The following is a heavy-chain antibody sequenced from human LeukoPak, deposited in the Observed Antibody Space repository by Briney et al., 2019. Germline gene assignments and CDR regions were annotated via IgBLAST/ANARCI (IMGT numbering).Heavy chain of an antibody. J-gene: IGHJ4*02. CDR3: ARALLDGYNDY. CDR1: GFTVRSNY. CDR2: IFSGGDT. V-gene: IGHV3-66*01. D-gene: IGHD5-24*01. Sequence: GGSLRVSCAASGFTVRSNYMSWVRQAPGKGLGWVSVIFSGGDTYYADSVKGRFTISRDDSKNTLYLQMTTLRAEDTAVYYCARALLDGYNDYWGQGTLVTVSS.